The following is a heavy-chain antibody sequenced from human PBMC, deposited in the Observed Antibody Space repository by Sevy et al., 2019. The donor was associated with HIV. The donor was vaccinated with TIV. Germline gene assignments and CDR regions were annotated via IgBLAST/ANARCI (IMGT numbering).Heavy chain of an antibody. CDR1: GDTFTNNY. CDR3: VRADPAQHFDS. CDR2: IAPSAGNA. V-gene: IGHV1-46*01. Sequence: ASVKVSYKASGDTFTNNYMHWVRQAPGQGLEWMGIIAPSAGNASCAQRFQGRVTMTRDTSTSTLYMDLNSLRSEDTAVYYCVRADPAQHFDSWGQGTLVTVSS. J-gene: IGHJ4*02.